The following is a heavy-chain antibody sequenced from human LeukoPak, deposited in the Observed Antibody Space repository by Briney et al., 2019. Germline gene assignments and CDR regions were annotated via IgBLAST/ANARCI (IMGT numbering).Heavy chain of an antibody. CDR2: FDPKDGAT. J-gene: IGHJ4*02. Sequence: GASVKVSCKISGYTLTELSMHWIRQAPGEGLEWMGGFDPKDGATVYAQKFQGRLTMTEDTSTATAYMELSSLTSEDTAVYFCYDSTYWGQGTLVTVSS. CDR3: YDSTY. D-gene: IGHD3-22*01. CDR1: GYTLTELS. V-gene: IGHV1-24*01.